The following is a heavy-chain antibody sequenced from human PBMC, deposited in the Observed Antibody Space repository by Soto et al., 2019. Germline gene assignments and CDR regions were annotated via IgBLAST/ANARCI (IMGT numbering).Heavy chain of an antibody. J-gene: IGHJ6*02. D-gene: IGHD6-19*01. CDR1: GYTFTSYG. V-gene: IGHV1-18*04. CDR3: ARDDLYSSGWYSYYYYGMDV. Sequence: ASVKVSFKASGYTFTSYGISWLRQAPGQGLEWMGWISAYNGNTNYAQKLQGRVTMTTDTSTSTAYMELRSLRSDDTAVYYCARDDLYSSGWYSYYYYGMDVWGQGTTVTVSS. CDR2: ISAYNGNT.